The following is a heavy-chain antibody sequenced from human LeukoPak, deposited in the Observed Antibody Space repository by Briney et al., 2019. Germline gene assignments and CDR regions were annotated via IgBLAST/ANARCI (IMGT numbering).Heavy chain of an antibody. V-gene: IGHV1-18*01. CDR2: ISAYNGNT. J-gene: IGHJ4*02. D-gene: IGHD6-13*01. Sequence: ASVKVSCKASGYTFTSYGISWVRQAPGQGLEWMGWISAYNGNTNYAQKLQGRVTITRDTSASTAYMELSSLRSEDTAVYYCASEGRRQQLVPTDYWGQGTLVTVSS. CDR1: GYTFTSYG. CDR3: ASEGRRQQLVPTDY.